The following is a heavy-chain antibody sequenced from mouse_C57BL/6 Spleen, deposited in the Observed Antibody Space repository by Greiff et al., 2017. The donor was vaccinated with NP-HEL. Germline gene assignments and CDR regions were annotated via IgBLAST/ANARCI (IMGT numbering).Heavy chain of an antibody. CDR3: ARRICPYYYGSSPRAMDY. CDR1: GYTFTDYY. D-gene: IGHD1-1*01. CDR2: INPNNGGT. V-gene: IGHV1-26*01. J-gene: IGHJ4*01. Sequence: EVQLQQSGPELVKPGASVKISCKASGYTFTDYYMNWVKQSHGKSLEWIGDINPNNGGTSYNQKFKGKATLTVDKSSSTAYMELRSLTSEDSAVYYCARRICPYYYGSSPRAMDYWGQGTSVTVSS.